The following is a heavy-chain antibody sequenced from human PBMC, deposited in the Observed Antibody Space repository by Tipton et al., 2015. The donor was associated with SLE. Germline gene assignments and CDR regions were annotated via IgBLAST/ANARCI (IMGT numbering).Heavy chain of an antibody. Sequence: TLSLTCAVYGGSFSGYYWSWIRQPAGKGLEWIGYIYTSGSTNYNPSLKSRVTISVDTSKNQFSLKLSSVTAADTAVYYCARDLDEYSILDAFDIWGQGTMVTVSS. J-gene: IGHJ3*02. CDR1: GGSFSGYY. CDR3: ARDLDEYSILDAFDI. CDR2: IYTSGST. D-gene: IGHD6-6*01. V-gene: IGHV4-4*09.